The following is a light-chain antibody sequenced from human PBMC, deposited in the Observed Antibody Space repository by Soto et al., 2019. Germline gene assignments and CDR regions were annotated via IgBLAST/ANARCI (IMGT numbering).Light chain of an antibody. J-gene: IGLJ1*01. CDR1: SSNIGAGYD. CDR3: QSYDSSLSGFYV. CDR2: ANS. V-gene: IGLV1-40*01. Sequence: QSALTQPPSVSGAPGQRVTISCTGSSSNIGAGYDVHWYQQLPGGAPRLLIYANSNRPSGVPDRFPGSRSGTSASLAITGLQAEDEADYSCQSYDSSLSGFYVFGTGTKVTVL.